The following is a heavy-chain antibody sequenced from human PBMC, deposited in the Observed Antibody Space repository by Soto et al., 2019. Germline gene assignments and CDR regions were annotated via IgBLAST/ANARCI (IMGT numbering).Heavy chain of an antibody. V-gene: IGHV3-11*01. CDR2: SSSTAAVI. D-gene: IGHD3-16*01. CDR1: GFAFSDYY. Sequence: SLRLSCAASGFAFSDYYMIWVRQAPGKGLEWIAYSSSTAAVIYYADSVQGRFTISRDNPKNSLHLQMDRLRPEDTAVYYCARIRACYGKGSYAHSDFLVNGDQGTL. J-gene: IGHJ4*01. CDR3: ARIRACYGKGSYAHSDFLVN.